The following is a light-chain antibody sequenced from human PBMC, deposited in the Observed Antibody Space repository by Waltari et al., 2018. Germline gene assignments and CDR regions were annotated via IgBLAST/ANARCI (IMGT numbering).Light chain of an antibody. J-gene: IGKJ2*01. V-gene: IGKV3-11*01. CDR1: QSVSSY. CDR3: QQRSNWYT. CDR2: DAS. Sequence: EIVLTQSPATLSLSPGDSATLSCRASQSVSSYLAWYQQKPGQAPRLLIYDASNRATGIPARFSGSGAGTDFTLTISSREPEDFAVYYCQQRSNWYTFGQGTKLEIK.